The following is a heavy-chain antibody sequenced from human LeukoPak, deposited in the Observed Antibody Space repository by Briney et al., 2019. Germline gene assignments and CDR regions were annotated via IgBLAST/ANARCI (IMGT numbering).Heavy chain of an antibody. V-gene: IGHV3-48*01. D-gene: IGHD2-15*01. CDR1: GFTFSSYS. CDR2: ISSSSGTI. CDR3: AKRGYCSGGSCAYYYYYGLDV. J-gene: IGHJ6*02. Sequence: GGSLRLSCAASGFTFSSYSMNWVRQAPGKGLEWVSYISSSSGTIYYADSVKGRFAISRDNSKNTLYLQMNSLRAEDTAVYYCAKRGYCSGGSCAYYYYYGLDVWGQGTTVTVSS.